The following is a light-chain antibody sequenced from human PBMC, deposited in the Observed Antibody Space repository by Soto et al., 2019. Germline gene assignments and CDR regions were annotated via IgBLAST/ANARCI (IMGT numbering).Light chain of an antibody. Sequence: EVVLTQSPGTLSLSPGESATLSCRASQCVSNNYFAWYQQKPGQAPRLLIFGSSDRATGIPDRFSGSGSGTDFTLTISSLEPEDFAVYYCHQYGSSPPYTFGQGTKLEIK. J-gene: IGKJ2*01. CDR3: HQYGSSPPYT. CDR2: GSS. CDR1: QCVSNNY. V-gene: IGKV3-20*01.